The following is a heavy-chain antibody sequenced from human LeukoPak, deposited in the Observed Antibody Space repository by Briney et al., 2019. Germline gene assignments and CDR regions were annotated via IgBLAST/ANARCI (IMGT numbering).Heavy chain of an antibody. CDR3: GWLISYQLLSGMDV. D-gene: IGHD2-2*01. V-gene: IGHV3-9*01. J-gene: IGHJ6*02. Sequence: GGSLRLSCAASGFTFDDYAMHWLRQAPGKGLEWVSGISWNSGSIGYADSVKGRFTISRDNAKNSLYLQMNSLRAGDTALYYCGWLISYQLLSGMDVWGQGTTVTVSS. CDR1: GFTFDDYA. CDR2: ISWNSGSI.